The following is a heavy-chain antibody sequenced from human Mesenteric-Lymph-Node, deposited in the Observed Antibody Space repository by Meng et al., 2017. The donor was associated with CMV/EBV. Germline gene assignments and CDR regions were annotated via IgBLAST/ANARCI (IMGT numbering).Heavy chain of an antibody. CDR2: INPGDGNT. J-gene: IGHJ4*02. V-gene: IGHV1-3*01. CDR3: ARGPDFSGWYFSIGGF. CDR1: GDIFSSYA. Sequence: SGDIFSSYAMHWVRQAPGQRLEWMGWINPGDGNTKYSQKFQGRVTITRDTSASTVYMELSSLRSEDTAVYYCARGPDFSGWYFSIGGFWGQGTLVTVSS. D-gene: IGHD6-19*01.